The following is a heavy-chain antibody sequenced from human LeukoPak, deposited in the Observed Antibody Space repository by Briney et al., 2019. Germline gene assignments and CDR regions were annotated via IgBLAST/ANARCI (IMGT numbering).Heavy chain of an antibody. CDR1: GGSISSYY. D-gene: IGHD4-23*01. J-gene: IGHJ5*02. CDR2: IYYSGST. V-gene: IGHV4-59*01. Sequence: SETLSLTCTVSGGSISSYYWSWIRQPPGKGLEWIGYIYYSGSTNYNPSLKSRVTISVDTSENQFSLKLSSVTAADTAVYYCARQRGGTWARGVWFDPWGQGTLVTVSS. CDR3: ARQRGGTWARGVWFDP.